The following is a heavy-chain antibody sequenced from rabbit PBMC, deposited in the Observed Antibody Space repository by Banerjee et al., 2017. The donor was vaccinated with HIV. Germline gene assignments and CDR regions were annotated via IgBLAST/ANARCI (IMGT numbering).Heavy chain of an antibody. CDR2: IDPVFGST. Sequence: QSLEESGGGLVQPGGSLKLSCKASGFDFSSYGVSWVRQAPGKGLEWIGYIDPVFGSTYYASWVNGRFTISSHNAQNTLYLQLNSLTAADTATYFCARDGYGTFGYANLWGPGTLVTVS. CDR3: ARDGYGTFGYANL. V-gene: IGHV1S7*01. J-gene: IGHJ4*01. D-gene: IGHD7-1*01. CDR1: GFDFSSYG.